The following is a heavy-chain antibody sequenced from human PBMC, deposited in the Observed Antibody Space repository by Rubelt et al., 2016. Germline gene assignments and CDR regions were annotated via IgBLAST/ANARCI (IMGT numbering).Heavy chain of an antibody. CDR2: IWWDGSNK. D-gene: IGHD3-22*01. CDR3: ARGNYDRSGYLDY. V-gene: IGHV3-33*01. J-gene: IGHJ4*02. CDR1: GFTFRNYG. Sequence: QVQLVESGGGVVQPGRSLRLSCATSGFTFRNYGMHWVRQAPGKGLELVAVIWWDGSNKYYADSVKGRFTVSRVNSRNTVYLQMNSLRDEDTAVYYCARGNYDRSGYLDYWGQGTLVTVST.